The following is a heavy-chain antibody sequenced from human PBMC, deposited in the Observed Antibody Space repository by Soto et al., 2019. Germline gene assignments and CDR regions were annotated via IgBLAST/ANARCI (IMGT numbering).Heavy chain of an antibody. CDR3: ARDLRNGSGSRRDYYYYYGMDV. Sequence: PSETLSLTCTVSGVSITSYFWSWIRQTPGKGLDWIGSISFSGATYSNPSPKGRAALSVDTSENHLSLTLNSVTSADTAVYYCARDLRNGSGSRRDYYYYYGMDVWGQGTTVTV. V-gene: IGHV4-59*01. CDR1: GVSITSYF. J-gene: IGHJ6*02. D-gene: IGHD3-10*01. CDR2: ISFSGAT.